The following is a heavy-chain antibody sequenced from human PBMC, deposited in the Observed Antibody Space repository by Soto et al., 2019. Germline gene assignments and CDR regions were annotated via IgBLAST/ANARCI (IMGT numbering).Heavy chain of an antibody. J-gene: IGHJ4*02. CDR2: IYYSGST. V-gene: IGHV4-39*01. CDR1: GGSISSSSYY. Sequence: PSETLSLTCTVSGGSISSSSYYWGWIRQPPGKGLEWIGSIYYSGSTYYNPSLKSRVTISVDTSKNQFSLKLSSVTAADTAVYYCARQRRITMVRGVKPYDFDYWGQGTLVTVSS. CDR3: ARQRRITMVRGVKPYDFDY. D-gene: IGHD3-10*01.